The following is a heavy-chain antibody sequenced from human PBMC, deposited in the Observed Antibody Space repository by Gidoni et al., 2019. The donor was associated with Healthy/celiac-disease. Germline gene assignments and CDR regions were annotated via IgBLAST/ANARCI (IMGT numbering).Heavy chain of an antibody. CDR1: GFTFDDYA. CDR2: ISWNSGSI. D-gene: IGHD6-19*01. V-gene: IGHV3-9*01. CDR3: AAGGSGLDY. J-gene: IGHJ4*02. Sequence: EVQLVESGGGLVQPGMSLRLSCAASGFTFDDYAMHWVRQAPGKGLEWVSGISWNSGSIGYADSVKGRFTISRDNAKNSLYLQMNSLRAEDTALYYCAAGGSGLDYWGQGTLVTVSS.